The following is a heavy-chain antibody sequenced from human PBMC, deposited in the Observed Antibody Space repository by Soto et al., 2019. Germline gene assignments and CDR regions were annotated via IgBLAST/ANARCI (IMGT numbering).Heavy chain of an antibody. J-gene: IGHJ6*02. V-gene: IGHV4-30-4*01. Sequence: SETLSLTCTVSGGSISSGDYYWSWIRQPPGKGLEWIGYIYYSGSTYYNPSLKSRVTISVDTSKNQFSLKLSSVTAADTAVYYCARYHGGYSHYYYGMDVWGQGTTVTFSS. CDR1: GGSISSGDYY. CDR2: IYYSGST. D-gene: IGHD3-22*01. CDR3: ARYHGGYSHYYYGMDV.